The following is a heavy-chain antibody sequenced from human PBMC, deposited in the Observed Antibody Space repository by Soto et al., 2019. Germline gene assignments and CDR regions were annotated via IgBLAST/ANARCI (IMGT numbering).Heavy chain of an antibody. CDR1: GGSISNYY. J-gene: IGHJ5*02. CDR3: PKLPWADYGCIFDP. Sequence: QVQLQESGPGLVKPSETLSLTCTVSGGSISNYYWTWIRQPPGKGLEWIGYIYYSGSTNYNPSLKSRVTISVDTSKNQCSLKLSSVTAADTAVYYCPKLPWADYGCIFDPWGQGTLVTVSS. CDR2: IYYSGST. V-gene: IGHV4-59*01. D-gene: IGHD4-17*01.